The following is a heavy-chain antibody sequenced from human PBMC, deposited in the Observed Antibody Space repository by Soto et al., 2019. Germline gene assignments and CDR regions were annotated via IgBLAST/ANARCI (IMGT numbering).Heavy chain of an antibody. CDR3: AKNRDSWSGALRSNWFDP. J-gene: IGHJ5*01. D-gene: IGHD3-3*01. V-gene: IGHV3-23*01. CDR1: GFTFSSYA. Sequence: GGSLRLSCAASGFTFSSYAMNWVRQAPGEGLEWVSSLSNSGSYTYYADSVKGRFTISRDNSKNTLYLQMNSLRADDTAVYYCAKNRDSWSGALRSNWFDPWGQGTLVTVSS. CDR2: LSNSGSYT.